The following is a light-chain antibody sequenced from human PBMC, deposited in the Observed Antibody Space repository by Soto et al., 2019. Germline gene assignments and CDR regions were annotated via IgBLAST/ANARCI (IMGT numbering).Light chain of an antibody. CDR2: EVS. Sequence: QSALTQPASVSGSPGQSITISCTGTSSDIGGYNYVSWYQQHPGKAPKLMIYEVSYRPSGLSNRFSGSKSGNTASLTISGRQDEDEDDYYCSSKTSATTVVFGGGTKLTVL. V-gene: IGLV2-14*01. J-gene: IGLJ3*02. CDR1: SSDIGGYNY. CDR3: SSKTSATTVV.